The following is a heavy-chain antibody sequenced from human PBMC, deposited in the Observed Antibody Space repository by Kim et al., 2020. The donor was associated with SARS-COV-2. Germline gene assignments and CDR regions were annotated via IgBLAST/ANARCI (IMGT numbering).Heavy chain of an antibody. CDR3: ARQPKSYGSGEINWFDP. D-gene: IGHD3-10*01. Sequence: GESLKISCKGSGYSFTSYWISWVRQMPGKGLEWMGRIDPSDSYTNYSPSFQGHVTISADKSISTAYLQWSSLKASDTAMYYCARQPKSYGSGEINWFDPWGQGTLVTVSS. J-gene: IGHJ5*02. V-gene: IGHV5-10-1*01. CDR2: IDPSDSYT. CDR1: GYSFTSYW.